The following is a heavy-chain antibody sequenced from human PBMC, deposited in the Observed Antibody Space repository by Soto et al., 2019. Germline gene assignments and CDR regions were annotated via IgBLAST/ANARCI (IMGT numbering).Heavy chain of an antibody. CDR3: ARGATWIQLWLGVVGVRFDP. CDR2: INHSGST. Sequence: QVQLQQWGAGLLKPSETLSLTCAVYGGSFSGYYWSWIRQPPGKGLEWIGEINHSGSTNYNPSLKSRVTISVDTSKNQFSLKLSSVTAADTAVYYCARGATWIQLWLGVVGVRFDPWGQGTLVTVSS. D-gene: IGHD5-18*01. J-gene: IGHJ5*02. V-gene: IGHV4-34*01. CDR1: GGSFSGYY.